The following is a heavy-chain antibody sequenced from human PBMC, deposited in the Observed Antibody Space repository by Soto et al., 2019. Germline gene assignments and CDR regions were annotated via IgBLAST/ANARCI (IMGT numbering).Heavy chain of an antibody. CDR3: ARGDDVVVPARFDP. CDR1: GYTFTNYD. Sequence: QVQLVQSGAEVKKPGASVKVSCKTSGYTFTNYDIAWLRQAPGQGLEWMGWISVYNGHTNYAQNLQGRIIITTDTSTSTASMDLMSLRTDDTAVYFCARGDDVVVPARFDPWGQGTLVTVSS. D-gene: IGHD2-21*01. V-gene: IGHV1-18*01. J-gene: IGHJ5*02. CDR2: ISVYNGHT.